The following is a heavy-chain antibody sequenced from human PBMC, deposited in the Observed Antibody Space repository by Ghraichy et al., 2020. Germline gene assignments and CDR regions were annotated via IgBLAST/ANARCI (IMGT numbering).Heavy chain of an antibody. V-gene: IGHV3-21*01. CDR3: ARPDDYGDYVWDY. J-gene: IGHJ4*02. CDR1: GFTFSSYS. Sequence: GEFLNISCAASGFTFSSYSMNWVRQAPGKGLEWVSSISSSSSYIYYADSVKGRFTISRDNAKNSLYLQMNSLRAEDTAVYYCARPDDYGDYVWDYWGQGTLVTVSS. D-gene: IGHD4-17*01. CDR2: ISSSSSYI.